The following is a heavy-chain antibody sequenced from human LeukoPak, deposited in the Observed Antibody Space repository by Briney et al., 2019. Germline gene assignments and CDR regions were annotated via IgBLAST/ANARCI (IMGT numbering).Heavy chain of an antibody. CDR2: IKQDGSEK. CDR3: ARGGLIVVKEKAFDI. D-gene: IGHD3-22*01. CDR1: GFTFSSYW. J-gene: IGHJ3*02. V-gene: IGHV3-7*01. Sequence: PGGSLRLSCAASGFTFSSYWMSWLRQAPGKGLEWVANIKQDGSEKYYVDSVKGRFTISRDNAKNSLYLQMNSLRAEDTAVYYCARGGLIVVKEKAFDIWGQGTMVTVSS.